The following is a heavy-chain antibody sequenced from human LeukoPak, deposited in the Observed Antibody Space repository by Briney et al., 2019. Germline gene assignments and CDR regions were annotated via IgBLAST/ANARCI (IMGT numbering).Heavy chain of an antibody. CDR2: IKQEGSEK. Sequence: GGSLRVSCAASGFTFSSDWMSWVRQAPGKRLEWVANIKQEGSEKYYVDSVKGRVTISRDNAKNSLYLQMNSLRAEDTAVYYCAREGRITMIVVVIATLDYWGQGTLVTVSS. CDR1: GFTFSSDW. CDR3: AREGRITMIVVVIATLDY. V-gene: IGHV3-7*01. J-gene: IGHJ4*02. D-gene: IGHD3-22*01.